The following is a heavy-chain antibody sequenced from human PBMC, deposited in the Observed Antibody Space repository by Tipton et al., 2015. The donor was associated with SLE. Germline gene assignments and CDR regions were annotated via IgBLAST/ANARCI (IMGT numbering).Heavy chain of an antibody. CDR2: VDPEDGET. J-gene: IGHJ2*01. V-gene: IGHV1-69-2*01. CDR3: ARVLTPMGYFDL. CDR1: GYTFTDYY. D-gene: IGHD2-21*02. Sequence: QLVQSGAEVKKPGATVKISCKVSGYTFTDYYMHWVQQAPGKGLEWMGLVDPEDGETIYAEKFQGRVTMTRDTSTSTVYMELSSLRSEDTAVYYCARVLTPMGYFDLWGRGTLVTVSS.